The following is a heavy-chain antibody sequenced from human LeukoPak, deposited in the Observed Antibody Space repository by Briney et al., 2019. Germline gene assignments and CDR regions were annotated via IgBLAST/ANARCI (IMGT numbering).Heavy chain of an antibody. V-gene: IGHV3-11*06. CDR3: ARGLRGTYYCASDAFDI. CDR1: GFTFSDYY. Sequence: GGSLRLSCAASGFTFSDYYMSWIRQAPGKGLEWVSYISSSSSYTNYADSVKGRFTISRDNAKNSLYLQMPSLRAEDTAVYYCARGLRGTYYCASDAFDISGQGTMVSASS. CDR2: ISSSSSYT. J-gene: IGHJ3*02. D-gene: IGHD3-10*01.